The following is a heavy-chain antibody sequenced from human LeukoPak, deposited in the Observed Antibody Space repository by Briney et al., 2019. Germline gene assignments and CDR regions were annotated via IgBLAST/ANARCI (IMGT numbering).Heavy chain of an antibody. CDR3: ARAAGYSNSPAFDY. Sequence: SETLSLTCTVSGVSISSSSYYWGRIRQPPGKGLEWIGSFYYSGSTYYNPSLKSRVTMSVDTSKNQFSLKLRSVTAADTAVYYCARAAGYSNSPAFDYWGRGTLVTVSS. J-gene: IGHJ4*02. D-gene: IGHD6-6*01. CDR2: FYYSGST. CDR1: GVSISSSSYY. V-gene: IGHV4-39*07.